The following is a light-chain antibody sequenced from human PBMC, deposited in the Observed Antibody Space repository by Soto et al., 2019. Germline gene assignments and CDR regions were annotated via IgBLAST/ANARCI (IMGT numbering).Light chain of an antibody. CDR1: QSVSSSY. Sequence: EIVLTQSPGTLSLSPGERATLSCRASQSVSSSYLAWYQQKPGQAPRLLISGASIRATGIPDRFSGSGSGTDFTLTISRLEPEDFAVYSCQQYGSPPYTFGQGTKLEIK. V-gene: IGKV3-20*01. CDR3: QQYGSPPYT. CDR2: GAS. J-gene: IGKJ2*01.